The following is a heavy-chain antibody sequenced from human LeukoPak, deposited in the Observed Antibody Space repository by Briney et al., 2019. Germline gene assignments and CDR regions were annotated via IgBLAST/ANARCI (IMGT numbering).Heavy chain of an antibody. Sequence: ASVKVSCKASGYTFTDYYMHWVQQAPGKGLEWMGRVDPADGEAAYAEKFQGRVTITADPSRDTAYMELASLRSEDTAVYYCARGPTLVRGVIMPDSVGGMDVWGQGTTVTVSS. CDR2: VDPADGEA. CDR3: ARGPTLVRGVIMPDSVGGMDV. CDR1: GYTFTDYY. D-gene: IGHD3-10*01. V-gene: IGHV1-69-2*01. J-gene: IGHJ6*02.